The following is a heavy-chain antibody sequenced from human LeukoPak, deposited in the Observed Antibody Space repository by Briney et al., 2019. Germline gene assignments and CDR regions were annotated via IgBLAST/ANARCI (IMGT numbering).Heavy chain of an antibody. V-gene: IGHV5-51*01. CDR2: IYPGAPDP. J-gene: IGHJ5*02. Sequence: GLAVQIACHGSGYGFTSDWIGWVRQMRGKGLEWMGIIYPGAPDPRYSPPSPGQATISATKSTTTAYLKWSSLTASATAMYSCARVYGSGGERWFDPWGQGTLVTVSS. CDR3: ARVYGSGGERWFDP. D-gene: IGHD3-10*01. CDR1: GYGFTSDW.